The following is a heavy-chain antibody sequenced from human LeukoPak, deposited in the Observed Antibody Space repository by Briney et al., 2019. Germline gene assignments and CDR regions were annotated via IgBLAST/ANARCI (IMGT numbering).Heavy chain of an antibody. CDR3: ARVPVYYDSSGYPFDY. V-gene: IGHV4-31*03. J-gene: IGHJ4*02. Sequence: ESSETLSLTCTVSGGSISSGGYYWSWIRQHPGKGLEWIGYIYYSGSTYYNPSLKSRVTISVDTSKNQFSLKLSSVTAADTAVYYCARVPVYYDSSGYPFDYWGQGTLVTVSS. CDR1: GGSISSGGYY. D-gene: IGHD3-22*01. CDR2: IYYSGST.